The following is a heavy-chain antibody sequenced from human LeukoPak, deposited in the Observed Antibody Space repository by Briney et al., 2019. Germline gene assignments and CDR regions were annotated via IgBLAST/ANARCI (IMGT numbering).Heavy chain of an antibody. V-gene: IGHV1-18*01. Sequence: ASVKVSCKASGYTFTNYGITWVRQAPGQGLEWMGWISTYNDNTAYAQKFQGRVTMTTDTSTSTAYMELRSLTSDDTAVYYCARLRVATIIHYYYYMDVWGKGTTVTVSS. D-gene: IGHD5-12*01. CDR1: GYTFTNYG. CDR3: ARLRVATIIHYYYYMDV. J-gene: IGHJ6*03. CDR2: ISTYNDNT.